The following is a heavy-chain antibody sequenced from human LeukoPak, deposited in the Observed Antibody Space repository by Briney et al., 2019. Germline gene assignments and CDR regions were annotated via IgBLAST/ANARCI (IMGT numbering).Heavy chain of an antibody. V-gene: IGHV1-69*01. CDR1: GGTFIHYS. J-gene: IGHJ4*02. CDR3: TIIPNVILFTHYFEY. D-gene: IGHD2-21*01. CDR2: IIPVFGTT. Sequence: SVKVSCKASGGTFIHYSISWVRQAPGQGLEWMGGIIPVFGTTNYAQKFQGRVTITADEPTRTAYMELTYVRSDDTAVYYCTIIPNVILFTHYFEYWGQGTLVTVSS.